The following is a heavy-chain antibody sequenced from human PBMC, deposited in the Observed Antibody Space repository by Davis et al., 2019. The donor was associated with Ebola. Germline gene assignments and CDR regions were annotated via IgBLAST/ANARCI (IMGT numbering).Heavy chain of an antibody. V-gene: IGHV4-59*08. Sequence: SETLSLTCSVSGGSISGFYWSWIRQPPGKGLEWIGYISYSGSTNYNPSLKSRVTISVDTSKNQFSLNLDSVTAADTALYYCARRGEGRVARDYYYYGMDVWGQGTTVTVSS. CDR2: ISYSGST. CDR3: ARRGEGRVARDYYYYGMDV. D-gene: IGHD2-15*01. CDR1: GGSISGFY. J-gene: IGHJ6*02.